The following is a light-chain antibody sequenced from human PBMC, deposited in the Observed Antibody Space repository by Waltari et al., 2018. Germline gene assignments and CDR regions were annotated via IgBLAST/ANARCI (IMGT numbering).Light chain of an antibody. V-gene: IGKV3-20*01. J-gene: IGKJ1*01. CDR1: QRVSSSY. CDR2: GAS. Sequence: EIVLTQSPGTLSLSPGERATLSCRARQRVSSSYLAWYQQKHGHAPRLRIYGASSRATGIPDRFSGSGSGTDFTLTISRLEPEDFAVYYCQQYGSSPQTFGQGTKVEIK. CDR3: QQYGSSPQT.